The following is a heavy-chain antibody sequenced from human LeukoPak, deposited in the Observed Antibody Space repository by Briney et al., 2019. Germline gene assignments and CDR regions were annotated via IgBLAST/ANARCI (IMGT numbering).Heavy chain of an antibody. V-gene: IGHV3-33*01. CDR1: GFTFSNYG. Sequence: RSLRLSCAASGFTFSNYGMHWVRQAPGKGREWVAVIWYDGSNKYYADSVKGRFTISRDNSKNTLYLQMNSLRAEDTAVYYCAREARIAAAGTHWFDPWGQGTPVTVSS. J-gene: IGHJ5*02. D-gene: IGHD6-13*01. CDR3: AREARIAAAGTHWFDP. CDR2: IWYDGSNK.